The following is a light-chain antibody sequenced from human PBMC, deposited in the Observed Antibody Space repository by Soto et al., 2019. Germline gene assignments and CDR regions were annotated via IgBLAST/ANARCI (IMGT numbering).Light chain of an antibody. CDR1: SSDVGSYNL. J-gene: IGLJ2*01. Sequence: QSVLTQPASVSGSPGQSITISCTGTSSDVGSYNLVSWYQQHPDKAPKLMIYEDNKRPSGISNRISASKSGSTASLTISGLLADDEADYYCCSYAGRGSNVVFGGGTQLNFL. CDR3: CSYAGRGSNVV. CDR2: EDN. V-gene: IGLV2-23*01.